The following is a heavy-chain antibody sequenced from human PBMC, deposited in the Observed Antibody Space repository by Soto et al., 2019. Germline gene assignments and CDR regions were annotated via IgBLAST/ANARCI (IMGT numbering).Heavy chain of an antibody. Sequence: SETLSLTCTVSGGSISSYYWSWIRQPPGKGLERIGYIYYSGSTNYNPSLKSRVTISVDTSKNQFSLKLSSVTAADTAVYYCARDGLSSGWYRSLGYWFDPWGQGTLVTVSS. CDR1: GGSISSYY. CDR3: ARDGLSSGWYRSLGYWFDP. J-gene: IGHJ5*02. V-gene: IGHV4-59*01. D-gene: IGHD6-19*01. CDR2: IYYSGST.